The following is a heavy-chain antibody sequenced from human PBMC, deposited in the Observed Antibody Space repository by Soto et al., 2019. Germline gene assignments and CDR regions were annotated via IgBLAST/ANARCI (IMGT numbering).Heavy chain of an antibody. V-gene: IGHV3-9*01. Sequence: EVQLVESWGGLVQPGRSLRLSCAASGFTFDDYAMHWVRQAPGKGLEWVSGISWNSGSIGYADSVKGRFTISRDNAKNSLYLQMNSLRAEDTALYYCAKDRGLVLSFYFDYWGQGTLVTVSS. CDR1: GFTFDDYA. D-gene: IGHD6-19*01. CDR3: AKDRGLVLSFYFDY. J-gene: IGHJ4*02. CDR2: ISWNSGSI.